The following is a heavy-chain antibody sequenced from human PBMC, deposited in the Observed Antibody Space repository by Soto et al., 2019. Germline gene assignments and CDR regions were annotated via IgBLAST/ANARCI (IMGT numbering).Heavy chain of an antibody. D-gene: IGHD3-3*01. V-gene: IGHV3-9*01. Sequence: SLRLSCAASGFTFDDYAMHWVRQAPGKGLEWVSGISWNSGSIGYADSVKGRFTISRDNAKNSLYLQMNSLRAEDTALYYCAKPIGPYYYYYYMDVWGKGTTVTVSS. J-gene: IGHJ6*03. CDR3: AKPIGPYYYYYYMDV. CDR1: GFTFDDYA. CDR2: ISWNSGSI.